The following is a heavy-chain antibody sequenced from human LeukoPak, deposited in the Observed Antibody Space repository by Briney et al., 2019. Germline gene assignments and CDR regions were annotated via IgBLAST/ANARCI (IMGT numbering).Heavy chain of an antibody. J-gene: IGHJ4*02. CDR3: ARVNGYSYGSMYYFDY. V-gene: IGHV1-69*02. D-gene: IGHD5-18*01. Sequence: ASVKVSCKASGGTFSSYTISWVRQAPGQGLEWMGRIIPILGIANYAQKFQGRVTITADKSTSTAYMELSSLRSEETAVYYCARVNGYSYGSMYYFDYWGQGTLVTVSS. CDR2: IIPILGIA. CDR1: GGTFSSYT.